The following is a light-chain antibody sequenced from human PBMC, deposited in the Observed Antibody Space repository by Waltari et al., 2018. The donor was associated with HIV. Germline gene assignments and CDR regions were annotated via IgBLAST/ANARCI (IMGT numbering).Light chain of an antibody. J-gene: IGLJ2*01. CDR3: SSYAPTNNFYVL. CDR2: EVT. CDR1: SSVIGGYNY. V-gene: IGLV2-8*01. Sequence: QSALTPPPSASGSPGQSITISCTGTSSVIGGYNYVSWYQQHPGKAPKLILTEVTKRPSGVPDSFSGAKSGNTAYLTVSGLQAEDEAHYYCSSYAPTNNFYVLFGGGTALTVL.